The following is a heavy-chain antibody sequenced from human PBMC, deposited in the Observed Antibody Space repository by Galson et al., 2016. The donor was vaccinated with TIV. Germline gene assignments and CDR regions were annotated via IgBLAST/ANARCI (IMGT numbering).Heavy chain of an antibody. J-gene: IGHJ4*02. CDR1: GYIFTNYY. Sequence: SVKVSCKASGYIFTNYYFHWVQQAPGQGLEWMGVIDPSSGGTTYAQKFQARLITTRDTSTTTVYMDLGSLKSGDTAVYYCTRDLGRLRDYWGQGTPVTVSS. D-gene: IGHD1-26*01. V-gene: IGHV1-46*01. CDR2: IDPSSGGT. CDR3: TRDLGRLRDY.